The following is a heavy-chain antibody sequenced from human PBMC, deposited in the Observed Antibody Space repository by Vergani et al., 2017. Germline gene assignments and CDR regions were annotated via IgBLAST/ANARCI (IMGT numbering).Heavy chain of an antibody. CDR2: ISYDGSNK. Sequence: QVQLVESGGGVVQPGRSLRLSCAASGFTFSSYAMHWVRQAPGKGLEWVAVISYDGSNKYYADSVKGRFTISRDNSKNTLYLQMNSLRAEDTAVYYCARVPDYDFLSGYYTYYYYYMDVWGKGTTVTVSS. CDR3: ARVPDYDFLSGYYTYYYYYMDV. V-gene: IGHV3-30*04. CDR1: GFTFSSYA. D-gene: IGHD3-3*01. J-gene: IGHJ6*03.